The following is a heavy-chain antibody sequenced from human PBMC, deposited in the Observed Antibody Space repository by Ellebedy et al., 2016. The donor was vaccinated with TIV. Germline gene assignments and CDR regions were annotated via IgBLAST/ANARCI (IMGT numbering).Heavy chain of an antibody. V-gene: IGHV3-11*01. CDR1: GFPFSDYY. J-gene: IGHJ4*02. D-gene: IGHD1-26*01. CDR2: ISVGGSTI. Sequence: GESLKISCASSGFPFSDYYLSWIRQAPGKGLQWVSYISVGGSTIYYADSVKGRFTISRDNAKNSMNLQMNSLRAEDTAVYYCVRIVGATSPDYWGQGTLVTVSS. CDR3: VRIVGATSPDY.